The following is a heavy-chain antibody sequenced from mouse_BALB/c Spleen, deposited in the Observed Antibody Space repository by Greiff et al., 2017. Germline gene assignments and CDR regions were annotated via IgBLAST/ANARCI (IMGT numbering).Heavy chain of an antibody. J-gene: IGHJ3*01. V-gene: IGHV1-9*01. CDR1: GYTFSSYW. Sequence: QVQLKESGAELMKPGASVKISCKATGYTFSSYWIEWVKQRPGHGLEWIGEILPGSGSTNYNEKFKGKATFTADTSSNTAYMQLSSLTSEDSAVYYCATYGNYTRFAYWGQGTLVTVSA. CDR2: ILPGSGST. D-gene: IGHD2-1*01. CDR3: ATYGNYTRFAY.